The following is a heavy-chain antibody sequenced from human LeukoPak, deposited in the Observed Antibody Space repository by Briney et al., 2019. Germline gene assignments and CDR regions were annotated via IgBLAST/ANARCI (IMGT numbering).Heavy chain of an antibody. J-gene: IGHJ4*02. V-gene: IGHV3-48*02. D-gene: IGHD3-10*01. Sequence: GGSLRLSCAASGFTFSTNSMNWDRQAPGKGLEWVSYISSSSSDIKYADSVKGRFTISRDNAKNSLYLQVNSLRDEDTAVYYCARDSFSGTTYKPLFDYWGQGTLVTVSS. CDR3: ARDSFSGTTYKPLFDY. CDR1: GFTFSTNS. CDR2: ISSSSSDI.